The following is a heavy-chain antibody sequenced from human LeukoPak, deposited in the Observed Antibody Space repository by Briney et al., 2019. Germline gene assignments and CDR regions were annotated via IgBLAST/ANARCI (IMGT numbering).Heavy chain of an antibody. CDR2: ISSGSSYI. CDR3: AKSRDGYNSDAFDI. J-gene: IGHJ3*02. D-gene: IGHD5-12*01. CDR1: GFTFSRYK. Sequence: PGGSLRLSCAASGFTFSRYKINWVRQAPGKGLEWVSSISSGSSYIYYADSVKGRFTISRDNAKNSLYLQMNSLRGEDTAVYYCAKSRDGYNSDAFDIWGQGTMVTVSP. V-gene: IGHV3-21*01.